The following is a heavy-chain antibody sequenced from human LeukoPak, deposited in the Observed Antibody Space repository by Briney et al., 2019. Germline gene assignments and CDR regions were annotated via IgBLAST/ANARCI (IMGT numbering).Heavy chain of an antibody. CDR1: GFTFSSYG. CDR3: AKVGAYDFWSGPFDY. D-gene: IGHD3-3*01. CDR2: IRYDGSNK. Sequence: PGGSLRLSCAASGFTFSSYGMHWVRQAPGMGLEWVAFIRYDGSNKYYADSVKGRFTISRDNSKNTLYLQMNSLRAEDTAVYYCAKVGAYDFWSGPFDYWGQGTLVTVSS. V-gene: IGHV3-30*02. J-gene: IGHJ4*02.